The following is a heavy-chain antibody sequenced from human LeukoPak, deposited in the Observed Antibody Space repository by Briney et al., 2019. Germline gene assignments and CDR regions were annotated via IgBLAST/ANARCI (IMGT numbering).Heavy chain of an antibody. Sequence: GGSLRLSCAASGFTVSSNYMSWVRQAPGKGLEWVSVIYSGGSTYYADSVKGRFTISRDNSKNTLYLQMNSLRAEDTAVYYCARGRVYYDFWSGYSYNWFDPWGQGTLVTVSS. CDR3: ARGRVYYDFWSGYSYNWFDP. CDR1: GFTVSSNY. D-gene: IGHD3-3*01. CDR2: IYSGGST. J-gene: IGHJ5*02. V-gene: IGHV3-66*01.